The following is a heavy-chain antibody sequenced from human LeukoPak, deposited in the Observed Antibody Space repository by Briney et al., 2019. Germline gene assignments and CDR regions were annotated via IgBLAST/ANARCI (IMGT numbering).Heavy chain of an antibody. V-gene: IGHV1-2*02. CDR2: INPNSGGT. CDR3: ARSYYDILTGYSGFFDY. CDR1: GYTFTGYY. J-gene: IGHJ4*02. Sequence: ASVKVSCKASGYTFTGYYMHWVRQAPGQGLEWMGWINPNSGGTNYAQRLQGRVTMTTDTSTSTAYMELRSLRSDDTAVYYCARSYYDILTGYSGFFDYWGQGTLVTVSS. D-gene: IGHD3-9*01.